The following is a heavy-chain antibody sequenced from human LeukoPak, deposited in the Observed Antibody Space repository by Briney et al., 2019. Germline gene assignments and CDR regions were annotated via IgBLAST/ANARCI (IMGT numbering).Heavy chain of an antibody. Sequence: PGGSLRLSCTASGFTFGDYAMSWVRQAPGKGLEWVGFIRSKADGGTTEYAASVKGRFTISRDDSKSIAYLQMNSLKTEDTAVYYCTRASKDGYDYWGQGTLVTVSS. CDR1: GFTFGDYA. J-gene: IGHJ4*02. D-gene: IGHD5-24*01. V-gene: IGHV3-49*04. CDR3: TRASKDGYDY. CDR2: IRSKADGGTT.